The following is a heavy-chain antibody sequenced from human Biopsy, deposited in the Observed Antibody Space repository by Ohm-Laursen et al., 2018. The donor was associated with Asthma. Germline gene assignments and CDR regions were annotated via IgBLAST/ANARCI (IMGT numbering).Heavy chain of an antibody. Sequence: SDTLSLTWTVSGGSISSDYWSWLRQSPGKGLEWIGYIHNSGNTNYNPSLKGRVTISLDTSKNHFSLRLSFVTAADTAVYFCARGQGRGIQLWSLDPWGQGILVTVSS. V-gene: IGHV4-59*07. CDR1: GGSISSDY. CDR2: IHNSGNT. D-gene: IGHD5-18*01. J-gene: IGHJ5*02. CDR3: ARGQGRGIQLWSLDP.